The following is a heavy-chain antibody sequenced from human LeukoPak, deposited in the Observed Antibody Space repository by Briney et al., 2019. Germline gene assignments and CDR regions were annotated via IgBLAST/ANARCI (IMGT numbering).Heavy chain of an antibody. V-gene: IGHV3-30*18. D-gene: IGHD3-22*01. J-gene: IGHJ4*02. Sequence: PGRSLSLSCAASGFTFSSYGMHWVCQAPGKGLEWVAVISYDGSNKYYADSVKGRFTISRDNSKNTLYLQMNSLRAEDTAVYYCAKVKYYDSSGYQDNLFDYWGQGTLVTVSS. CDR1: GFTFSSYG. CDR2: ISYDGSNK. CDR3: AKVKYYDSSGYQDNLFDY.